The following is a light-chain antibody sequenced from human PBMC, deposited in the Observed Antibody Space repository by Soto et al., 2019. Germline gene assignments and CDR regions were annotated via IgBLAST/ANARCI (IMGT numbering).Light chain of an antibody. J-gene: IGKJ3*01. V-gene: IGKV1-5*01. Sequence: DIQMTQSPSTLSASVGDRVTITCRASQSISNWLAWYQQKPGKAPKLLIYDASSFESGVPSRFSGSGSGTEFTLTISSLQPDDFATYYCQVYNSYFGPGTKVDI. CDR2: DAS. CDR3: QVYNSY. CDR1: QSISNW.